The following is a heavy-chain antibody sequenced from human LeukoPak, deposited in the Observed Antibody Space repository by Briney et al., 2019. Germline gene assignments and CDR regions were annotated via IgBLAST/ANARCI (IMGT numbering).Heavy chain of an antibody. Sequence: SETLSLTCTVSGGSISSYYWSWIRQPPGKGLEWIGYIYYSGSTNYNPSLKSRVTISVDTSKNQFSLKLSSVTAADTAIYYCARISGYLTYWGQGTLVTVSS. J-gene: IGHJ4*02. CDR3: ARISGYLTY. CDR1: GGSISSYY. V-gene: IGHV4-59*01. CDR2: IYYSGST. D-gene: IGHD3-22*01.